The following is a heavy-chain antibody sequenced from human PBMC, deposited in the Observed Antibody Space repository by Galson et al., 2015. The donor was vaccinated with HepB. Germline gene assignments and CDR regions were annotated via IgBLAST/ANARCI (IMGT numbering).Heavy chain of an antibody. J-gene: IGHJ5*01. D-gene: IGHD4-23*01. Sequence: SLRLSCAASGFTVGASYMSWVRQAPGKGLEWVSVIYDGGSIYYADFAKGRFSISRDNSKNTLYLQMSCLRAEDTAVYYCARAGHYGGKGNWFDSWGQGTLVTVPS. V-gene: IGHV3-66*02. CDR3: ARAGHYGGKGNWFDS. CDR1: GFTVGASY. CDR2: IYDGGSI.